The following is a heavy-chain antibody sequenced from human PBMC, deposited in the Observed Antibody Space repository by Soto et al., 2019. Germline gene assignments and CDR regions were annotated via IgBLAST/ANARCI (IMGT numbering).Heavy chain of an antibody. CDR2: IYYSGST. CDR3: ARGYYGSGNYYNPTRGMDV. CDR1: GGSISSGGYY. V-gene: IGHV4-31*03. J-gene: IGHJ6*02. Sequence: QVQLQESGPGLVKPSQTLSLTCTVSGGSISSGGYYWSWIRQHPGKGLEWIGYIYYSGSTYYNPSLKSRVTISVDTSKNQFSLKLSSVTAAATAVYWCARGYYGSGNYYNPTRGMDVWGQGTTVTVSS. D-gene: IGHD3-10*01.